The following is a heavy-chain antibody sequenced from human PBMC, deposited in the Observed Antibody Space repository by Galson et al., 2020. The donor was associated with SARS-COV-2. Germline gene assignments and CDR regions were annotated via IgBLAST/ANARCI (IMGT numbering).Heavy chain of an antibody. V-gene: IGHV4-38-2*02. J-gene: IGHJ4*02. D-gene: IGHD3-16*01. CDR3: ASPMIAFGEGMITHFDY. Sequence: SETLSLTCTVSPYSINNGYYWGWIRQPPGKGLEWIGTIYHSGNTYYNPSLKSRVTISADTSKNQLSLKLSSVTAADTAVYYCASPMIAFGEGMITHFDYCGQGTLVTVSS. CDR1: PYSINNGYY. CDR2: IYHSGNT.